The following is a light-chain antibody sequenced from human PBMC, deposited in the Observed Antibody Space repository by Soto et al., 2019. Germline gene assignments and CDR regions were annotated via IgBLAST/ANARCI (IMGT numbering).Light chain of an antibody. V-gene: IGLV2-14*01. Sequence: QSVLTQPASVSGSPGQSIAISCTGTSSDVGGYNYVSWYQQHPGKAPKLMVYDVNDRPSGVSDRFSGSKSGNTASLTISGLQAVDEADYYCSSYTSSSTYVFGTGSKVTIL. CDR1: SSDVGGYNY. CDR3: SSYTSSSTYV. J-gene: IGLJ1*01. CDR2: DVN.